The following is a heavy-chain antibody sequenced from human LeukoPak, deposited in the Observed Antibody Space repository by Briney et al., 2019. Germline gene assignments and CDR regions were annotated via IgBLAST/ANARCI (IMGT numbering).Heavy chain of an antibody. CDR2: ISGSSSTI. CDR3: ATDYYGDYSFQH. CDR1: GFTFSIYS. D-gene: IGHD4-17*01. V-gene: IGHV3-48*01. Sequence: GGSLRLSCAASGFTFSIYSINWVRQAPGKGLEWVSYISGSSSTIYYADSVKGRFTISRDNAKNSLYLQMNSLRAEDTAVYYCATDYYGDYSFQHWGQGTLVIVSS. J-gene: IGHJ1*01.